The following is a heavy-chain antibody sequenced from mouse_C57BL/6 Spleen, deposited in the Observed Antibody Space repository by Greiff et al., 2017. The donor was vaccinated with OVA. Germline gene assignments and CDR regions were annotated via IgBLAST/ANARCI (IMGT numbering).Heavy chain of an antibody. Sequence: VQLQQSGPELVKPGASVKISCKASGYAFSSSWMNWVKQRPGKGLEWIGRIYPGDGDTNYNGKFKGKATLTADNSSSTAYMQLSSLTSEDSAVYFCARGSSGYYFDYWGQGTTLTVSS. CDR1: GYAFSSSW. CDR2: IYPGDGDT. D-gene: IGHD3-2*02. J-gene: IGHJ2*01. V-gene: IGHV1-82*01. CDR3: ARGSSGYYFDY.